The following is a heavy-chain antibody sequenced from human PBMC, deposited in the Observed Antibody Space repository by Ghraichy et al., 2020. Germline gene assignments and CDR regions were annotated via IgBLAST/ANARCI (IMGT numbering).Heavy chain of an antibody. V-gene: IGHV3-23*01. CDR1: GFTFDMYG. D-gene: IGHD3-3*01. J-gene: IGHJ4*02. CDR3: AKNIRVVSLLDS. Sequence: GGSLRLSCAASGFTFDMYGMTWVRQAPGKGLEWVSGISDDGRNTYYTNSVKGRFTISRDNSKNTLFLHMRDLRAEDTAIYYCAKNIRVVSLLDSWGPGTLVSVSS. CDR2: ISDDGRNT.